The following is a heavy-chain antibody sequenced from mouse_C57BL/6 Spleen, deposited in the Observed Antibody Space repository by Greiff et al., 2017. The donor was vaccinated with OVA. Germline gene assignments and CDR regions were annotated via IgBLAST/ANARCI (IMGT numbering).Heavy chain of an antibody. CDR2: INPYNGGT. CDR1: GYTFTDYY. V-gene: IGHV1-19*01. CDR3: ASGGDWYFDV. J-gene: IGHJ1*03. Sequence: EVQLQQSGPVLVKPGASVKMSCKASGYTFTDYYMNWVKQSHGKSLEWIGVINPYNGGTSYNQKFKGKATLTVDKSSSTAYMELNSLTSEDSAVYYCASGGDWYFDVWGTGTTVTVSS.